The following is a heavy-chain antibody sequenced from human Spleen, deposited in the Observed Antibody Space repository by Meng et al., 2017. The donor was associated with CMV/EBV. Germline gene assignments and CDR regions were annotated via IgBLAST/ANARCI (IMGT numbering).Heavy chain of an antibody. Sequence: SLKISCAASGFMFDDYVLHWVRQAPGKGLEWVSSISWNSNSIDYADSVKGRFTISRDNAKNFLYLQMNSLSVDDMALYYCTTLGGDDYYFDYWGQGALVTVSS. CDR2: ISWNSNSI. V-gene: IGHV3-9*03. J-gene: IGHJ4*02. D-gene: IGHD4/OR15-4a*01. CDR3: TTLGGDDYYFDY. CDR1: GFMFDDYV.